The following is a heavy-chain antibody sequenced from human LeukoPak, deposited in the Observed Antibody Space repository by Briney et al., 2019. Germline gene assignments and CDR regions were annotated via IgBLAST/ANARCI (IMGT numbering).Heavy chain of an antibody. Sequence: PGGSLRLSCAASGFTFSSYTMHWVRQAPGKGLEWVAVISYDESNKYYADSVKGRFTISRDNSKNTLYLQMNSLRAEDTAVYYCARDGPSGYFDYWGQGTLVTVSS. CDR1: GFTFSSYT. CDR2: ISYDESNK. V-gene: IGHV3-30-3*01. CDR3: ARDGPSGYFDY. J-gene: IGHJ4*02. D-gene: IGHD3-22*01.